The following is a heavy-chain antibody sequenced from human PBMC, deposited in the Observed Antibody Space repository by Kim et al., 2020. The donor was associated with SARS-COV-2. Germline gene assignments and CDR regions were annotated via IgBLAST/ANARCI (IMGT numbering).Heavy chain of an antibody. CDR3: ARRLWAAAGLFYYYGMDV. Sequence: SETLSLTCTVSGGSISSSSYYWRWIRQPPGKGLEWIGSIYYSGSTYYNPSLKSRVTISVDTSKNQFSLKLSSVTAADTAVYYCARRLWAAAGLFYYYGMDVWGQGTTVTVSS. CDR1: GGSISSSSYY. J-gene: IGHJ6*02. V-gene: IGHV4-39*01. CDR2: IYYSGST. D-gene: IGHD6-13*01.